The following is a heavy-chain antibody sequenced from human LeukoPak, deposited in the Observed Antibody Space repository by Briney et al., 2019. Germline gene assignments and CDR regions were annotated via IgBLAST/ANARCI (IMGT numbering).Heavy chain of an antibody. V-gene: IGHV3-21*04. CDR3: ARDMVRGLRDY. J-gene: IGHJ4*02. D-gene: IGHD3-10*01. CDR2: ISSSGSTI. Sequence: GGSLRLSCAASGFTFSSYAMSWVRQAPGKGLEWVSAISSSGSTIYYADSVKGRFTISRDNAKNSLYLQMNSLRAEDTAVYYCARDMVRGLRDYWGQGTLVTVSS. CDR1: GFTFSSYA.